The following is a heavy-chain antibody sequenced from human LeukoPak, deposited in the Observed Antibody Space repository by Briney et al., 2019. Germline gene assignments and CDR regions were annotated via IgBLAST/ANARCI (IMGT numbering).Heavy chain of an antibody. D-gene: IGHD5-18*01. Sequence: PSETLSLTCIVSGGSVSSSSWSWIRQPPGEGLEWIGYIYNSGSTTYNPSLKSRVTISVDTSKNQFSLKLSSVTAADAAVYYCAKAGSGYNFGGFVWGQGTLVTVSS. CDR2: IYNSGST. CDR1: GGSVSSSS. J-gene: IGHJ4*02. V-gene: IGHV4-59*02. CDR3: AKAGSGYNFGGFV.